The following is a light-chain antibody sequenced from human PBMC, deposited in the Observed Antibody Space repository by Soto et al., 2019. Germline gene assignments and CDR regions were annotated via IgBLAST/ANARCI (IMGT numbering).Light chain of an antibody. CDR1: QSIDIY. J-gene: IGKJ2*01. CDR2: GAS. Sequence: DMQMTQTPSSLSASIGDRVTITCRASQSIDIYLNWYQQKPGKAPKLLIYGASRLQSGVPSRFSGSGSETDFTLTISSLQPEDFATYYCQQSYSSLYTFGQGTKLDIK. V-gene: IGKV1-39*01. CDR3: QQSYSSLYT.